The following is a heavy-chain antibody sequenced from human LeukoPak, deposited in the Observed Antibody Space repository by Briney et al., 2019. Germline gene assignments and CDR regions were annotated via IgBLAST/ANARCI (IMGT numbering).Heavy chain of an antibody. CDR2: IYTSGST. V-gene: IGHV4-61*02. J-gene: IGHJ4*02. Sequence: PSETLSLTCTVSGGSISSGSYYWSWIRQPAGKGLEWIGRIYTSGSTNYNPSLKSRVTISVDTSKNQFSLKLSSVTAADTAVYYCASLGYSYASDYWGQGTLVTVSS. D-gene: IGHD5-18*01. CDR1: GGSISSGSYY. CDR3: ASLGYSYASDY.